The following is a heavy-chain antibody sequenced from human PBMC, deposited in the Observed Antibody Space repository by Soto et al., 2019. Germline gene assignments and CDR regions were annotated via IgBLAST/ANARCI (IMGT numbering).Heavy chain of an antibody. D-gene: IGHD2-21*01. J-gene: IGHJ4*02. CDR2: ISSSSSYI. CDR1: GFTFSSYS. CDR3: ARDLIASACGGDCYCDY. V-gene: IGHV3-21*01. Sequence: GGSLRLSCAASGFTFSSYSMNWVRQAPGKGLEWVSSISSSSSYIYYADSVKGRFTISRDNAKNSLYLQMNSLRAEDTAVYYCARDLIASACGGDCYCDYWGQGTLVTVSS.